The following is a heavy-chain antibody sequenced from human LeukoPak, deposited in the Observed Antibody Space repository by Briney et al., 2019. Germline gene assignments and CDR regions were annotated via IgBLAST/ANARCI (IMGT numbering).Heavy chain of an antibody. J-gene: IGHJ3*02. CDR3: ARAGYSSSWYASGAFDI. D-gene: IGHD6-13*01. Sequence: SETLSLTCTVSGGSISSSSYYWGWIRQPPGKGLEWIGSIYYSGSTYYNPSLKSRVTISVDTSKHQFSLKLSSVTAADTAVYYCARAGYSSSWYASGAFDIWGQGTMVTVSS. CDR1: GGSISSSSYY. CDR2: IYYSGST. V-gene: IGHV4-39*07.